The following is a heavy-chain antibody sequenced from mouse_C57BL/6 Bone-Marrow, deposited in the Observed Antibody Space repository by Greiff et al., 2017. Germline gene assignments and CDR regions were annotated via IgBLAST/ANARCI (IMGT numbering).Heavy chain of an antibody. D-gene: IGHD1-1*01. CDR3: TRTLIYYGSNF. CDR2: IDPEDGET. CDR1: GFNIKDYY. V-gene: IGHV14-2*01. J-gene: IGHJ2*01. Sequence: VQLQQSGAELVKPGASVKLSCTASGFNIKDYYIHWVKQRTEQGLEWIGRIDPEDGETKYAPKFQDKATITADTSSNTAYLQLSSLTSEDTAVYYCTRTLIYYGSNFWGQGTTPTLSS.